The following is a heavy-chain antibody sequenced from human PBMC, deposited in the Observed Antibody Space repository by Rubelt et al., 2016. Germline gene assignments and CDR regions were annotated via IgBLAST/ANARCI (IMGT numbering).Heavy chain of an antibody. CDR3: ARGYSYGHLKILHYFDY. CDR1: GGSISSSSYY. J-gene: IGHJ4*02. Sequence: QLQLQESGPGLVKPSETLSLTCTVSGGSISSSSYYWGWIRQPPGKGLEWIGSIYYSGSTYYNPSPKCRVTISVETSKNQFSLKLSSGTAADTAVYYCARGYSYGHLKILHYFDYWGQGTLVTVSS. CDR2: IYYSGST. D-gene: IGHD5-18*01. V-gene: IGHV4-39*07.